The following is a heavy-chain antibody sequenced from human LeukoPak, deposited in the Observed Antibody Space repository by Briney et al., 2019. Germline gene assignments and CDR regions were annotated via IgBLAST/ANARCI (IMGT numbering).Heavy chain of an antibody. CDR1: GGSISSYY. D-gene: IGHD3-10*01. CDR3: ARESDSGSHDLDY. J-gene: IGHJ4*02. V-gene: IGHV4-59*01. Sequence: SETLSLTCSVSGGSISSYYWSWIRQPPGKGLEWIGYIYHSGRTDYNPSLKSRVTISVDKAKNQFSLKLSSVTGADTAVYYCARESDSGSHDLDYWGQGALVTVSS. CDR2: IYHSGRT.